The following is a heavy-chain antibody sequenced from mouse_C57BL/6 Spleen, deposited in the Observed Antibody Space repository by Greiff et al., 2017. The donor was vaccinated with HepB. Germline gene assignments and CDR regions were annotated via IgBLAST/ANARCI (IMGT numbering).Heavy chain of an antibody. CDR2: IHPNSGST. Sequence: QVQLKESGAELVKPGASVKLSCKASGYTFTSYWMHWVKQRPGQGLEWIGMIHPNSGSTNYNEKFKSKATLTVDKSSSTAYMQLSSLTSEDSAVYYCARSGYYGSSYEWVFDYWGQGTTLTVSS. D-gene: IGHD1-1*01. CDR3: ARSGYYGSSYEWVFDY. J-gene: IGHJ2*01. CDR1: GYTFTSYW. V-gene: IGHV1-64*01.